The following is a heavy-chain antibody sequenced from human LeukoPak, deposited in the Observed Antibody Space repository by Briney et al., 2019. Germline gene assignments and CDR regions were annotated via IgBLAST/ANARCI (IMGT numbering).Heavy chain of an antibody. V-gene: IGHV3-30*04. Sequence: GRTLRLSCAASGFTFSSYAMHWVRQAPGKGLEWVAVISYDGSNKYYADSVKGRITISRDNSKNTLYLQMNSLRAEDTAVYYCARDGAIYGSGSYSFYFDYWGQGTLVTVSS. CDR2: ISYDGSNK. CDR3: ARDGAIYGSGSYSFYFDY. D-gene: IGHD3-10*01. CDR1: GFTFSSYA. J-gene: IGHJ4*02.